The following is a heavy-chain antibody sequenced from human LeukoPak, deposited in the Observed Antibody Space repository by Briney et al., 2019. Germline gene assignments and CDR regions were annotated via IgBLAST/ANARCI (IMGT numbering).Heavy chain of an antibody. D-gene: IGHD1-26*01. J-gene: IGHJ4*02. CDR2: INRDGSEQ. V-gene: IGHV3-7*01. CDR3: AKVGAWKLQRVFEN. CDR1: GFTFSDYS. Sequence: PGGSLRLSCAASGFTFSDYSMNLVRQAPGKGLEWVANINRDGSEQHYVESVKGRFTISRDNGRNSLYLQMDSLRVDDTAVYYCAKVGAWKLQRVFENWGQGTLVTVSS.